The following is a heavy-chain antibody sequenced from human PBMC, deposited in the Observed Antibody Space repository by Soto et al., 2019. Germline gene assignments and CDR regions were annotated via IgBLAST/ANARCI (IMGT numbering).Heavy chain of an antibody. CDR1: GFTFSSYA. J-gene: IGHJ4*02. D-gene: IGHD2-2*01. V-gene: IGHV3-23*01. Sequence: EVQLLESGGGLVQPGGSLRLSCAASGFTFSSYAMSWVRQAPGKGLEWVSAISGSGGSTYYADSVKGRFTISRDNSKNTLYLQMNSLRAEDTAVYYCAKSGEIVVVPAALEAGHFDYWGQGTLVTVSS. CDR3: AKSGEIVVVPAALEAGHFDY. CDR2: ISGSGGST.